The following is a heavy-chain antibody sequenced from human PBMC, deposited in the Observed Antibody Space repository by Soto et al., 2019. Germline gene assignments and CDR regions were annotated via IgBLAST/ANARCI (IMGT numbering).Heavy chain of an antibody. CDR1: GVTMSYGGYS. V-gene: IGHV4-30-2*06. Sequence: SETLSLTCSVSGVTMSYGGYSWSWIRQSPGKGLEWLGYISHLETTYYNPSFKNTFSLNVTSVTAADAAVYYCARRGRLRERYFDPWGQGTRVTVSS. CDR2: ISHLETT. D-gene: IGHD1-1*01. CDR3: ARRGRLRERYFDP. J-gene: IGHJ5*02.